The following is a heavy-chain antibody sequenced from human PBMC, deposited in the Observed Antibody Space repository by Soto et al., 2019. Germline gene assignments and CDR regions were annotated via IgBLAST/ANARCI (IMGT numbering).Heavy chain of an antibody. J-gene: IGHJ6*02. CDR2: ISYDGSNK. D-gene: IGHD3-10*01. CDR3: ATYGWGRADYYYFYGMDV. V-gene: IGHV3-30-3*01. Sequence: QVQLVESGGGVVQPGRSLRLSCAASGFTFSSYAMHWVRQAPGKGLEWVAVISYDGSNKYYADSVKGRFTISRDNSKNPLYLQMNSLRAEDTAVYYCATYGWGRADYYYFYGMDVWGQGTTVTVSS. CDR1: GFTFSSYA.